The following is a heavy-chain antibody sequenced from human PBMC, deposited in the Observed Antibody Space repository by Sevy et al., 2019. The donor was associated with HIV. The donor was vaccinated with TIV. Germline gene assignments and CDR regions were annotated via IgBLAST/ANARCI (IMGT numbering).Heavy chain of an antibody. V-gene: IGHV3-21*01. J-gene: IGHJ4*02. CDR3: ASERKSEFYYYDY. Sequence: GGSLRLSCAASGFTFSYYNMNWVRQAPGKGLEWVSSISSGSSYIHYAESVKGRFTISRDNSKNTLCLQVNSLRAEDTAVYYCASERKSEFYYYDYWGQGTLVTVSS. D-gene: IGHD3-3*01. CDR2: ISSGSSYI. CDR1: GFTFSYYN.